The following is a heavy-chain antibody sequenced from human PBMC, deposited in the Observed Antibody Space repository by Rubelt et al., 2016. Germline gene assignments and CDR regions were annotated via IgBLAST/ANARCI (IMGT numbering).Heavy chain of an antibody. CDR2: IIPIFGTA. CDR3: ARDLVGVVITTHDAFDI. CDR1: GGTFSSYA. Sequence: VQLVQSGAEVKKPGSSVKVSCKASGGTFSSYAISWVRQAPGQGLEWMGGIIPIFGTANYAQKFQGRVTITADKSTSTAYMELSSLRSEDTAVYDCARDLVGVVITTHDAFDIWGQGTMVTVSS. D-gene: IGHD3-22*01. V-gene: IGHV1-69*06. J-gene: IGHJ3*02.